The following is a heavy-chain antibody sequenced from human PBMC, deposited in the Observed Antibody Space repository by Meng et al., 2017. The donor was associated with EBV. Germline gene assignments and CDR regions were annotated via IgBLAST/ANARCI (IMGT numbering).Heavy chain of an antibody. D-gene: IGHD3-22*01. Sequence: VRLVRVGAEGKKPGASWKVSCKASGYTFTSYDINWVRQATGQGLEWMGWMNPNSGNTGYAQKFQGRVTMTRNTSISTAYMELSSLRSEDTAVYYCARGPYYYDSSGYYYGEFDPWGQGTLVTVSS. CDR3: ARGPYYYDSSGYYYGEFDP. J-gene: IGHJ5*02. CDR1: GYTFTSYD. V-gene: IGHV1-8*01. CDR2: MNPNSGNT.